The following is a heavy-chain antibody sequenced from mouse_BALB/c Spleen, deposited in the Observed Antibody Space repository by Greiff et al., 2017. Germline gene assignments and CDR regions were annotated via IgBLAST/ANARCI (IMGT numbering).Heavy chain of an antibody. CDR1: GYSFTSYW. CDR2: IYPGNSDT. J-gene: IGHJ4*01. V-gene: IGHV1-5*01. D-gene: IGHD1-1*02. CDR3: TRKGGNYYAMDD. Sequence: VQLQQSGTVLARPGASVTMSCTASGYSFTSYWMHWVRQRPGQGLEWIGAIYPGNSDTSYNQKFKGKAKLTAVTSASTAYMELSSLTNEDSAVYCCTRKGGNYYAMDDWGQGTSVTVSS.